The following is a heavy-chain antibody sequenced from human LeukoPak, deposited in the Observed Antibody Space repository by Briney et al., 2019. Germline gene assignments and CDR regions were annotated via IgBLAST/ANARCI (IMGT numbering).Heavy chain of an antibody. V-gene: IGHV1-2*02. D-gene: IGHD1-26*01. J-gene: IGHJ5*02. CDR1: GYTFTGYY. CDR3: ARGLGARGWRNWFDP. Sequence: ASVKVSCKASGYTFTGYYMHWVRQAPGQGLEWMGWINPNSGGTNYAQKFQGRVTMTRDTSISTAYMELSRRRSDDTAVYYCARGLGARGWRNWFDPWGQGTLVTVSS. CDR2: INPNSGGT.